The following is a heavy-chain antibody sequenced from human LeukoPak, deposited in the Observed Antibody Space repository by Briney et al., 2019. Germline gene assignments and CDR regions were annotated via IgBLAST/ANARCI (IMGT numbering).Heavy chain of an antibody. CDR3: ARDRPNYYDSTYYYYYGMDV. Sequence: ASVKVSCKASGYTFTGYYIHWVRQAPGQGLEWMGWINPNSGGTNYAQKFQGRVTMTRDTSISTAYMELSRLRSDDTAVYYCARDRPNYYDSTYYYYYGMDVWGQGTTVTVSS. D-gene: IGHD3-22*01. J-gene: IGHJ6*02. V-gene: IGHV1-2*02. CDR1: GYTFTGYY. CDR2: INPNSGGT.